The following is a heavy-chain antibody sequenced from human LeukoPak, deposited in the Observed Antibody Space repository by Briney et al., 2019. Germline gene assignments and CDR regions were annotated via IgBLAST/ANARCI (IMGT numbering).Heavy chain of an antibody. CDR2: ISGDVDNT. D-gene: IGHD6-19*01. V-gene: IGHV3-23*01. CDR3: AKDTNRYSSGWYDY. J-gene: IGHJ4*02. CDR1: GFNFRTYA. Sequence: GGSLRLSCATSGFNFRTYAMSWVRQAPGKGLEWVSVISGDVDNTYYGDSMKGRFTISRDNSKNTLYLQMNSLRAEDTAVYYCAKDTNRYSSGWYDYWGQGTLVTVSS.